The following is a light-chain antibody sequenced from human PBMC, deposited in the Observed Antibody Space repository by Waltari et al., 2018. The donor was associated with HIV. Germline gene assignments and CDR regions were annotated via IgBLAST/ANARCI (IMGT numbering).Light chain of an antibody. CDR3: SSYTTSSDVV. CDR2: EVN. V-gene: IGLV2-14*01. Sequence: QSALTQPASVSGSLGQSITISCTGTSSDVGGYNYVSWYQQHPGKAPKLMIYEVNSRPSGVSNRFSGSKSGNTASLTISGLQAEDEADYYCSSYTTSSDVVFGGGTKLTVL. CDR1: SSDVGGYNY. J-gene: IGLJ2*01.